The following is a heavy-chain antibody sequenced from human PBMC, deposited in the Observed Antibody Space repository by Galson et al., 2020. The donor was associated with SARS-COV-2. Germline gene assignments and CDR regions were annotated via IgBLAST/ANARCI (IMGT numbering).Heavy chain of an antibody. CDR2: ISHIGRT. V-gene: IGHV4-34*01. D-gene: IGHD3-22*01. CDR3: VRGRRAAYYAWAYYDMAV. Sequence: SQTLSLTCAAQGGSLSGYCWTWIRQSPGKGLEWIGEISHIGRTNYNPSLESRLTMSVDTSKSQFSLRLRSVTAADSAIYYCVRGRRAAYYAWAYYDMAVWGQGLMVTVSS. J-gene: IGHJ6*02. CDR1: GGSLSGYC.